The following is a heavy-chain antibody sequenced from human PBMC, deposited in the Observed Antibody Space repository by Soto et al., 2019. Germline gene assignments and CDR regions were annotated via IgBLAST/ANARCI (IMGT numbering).Heavy chain of an antibody. D-gene: IGHD2-21*01. Sequence: SETLSLTCSVFGASISNGDNYWSWIRHPPGNGLEWIGYIYYSGSTTYSPSLKSRLAMSVDRSRNQFSLKLNSVTAADTAVYYCARVVVGPISYFFDVWGLGTVVTVSS. J-gene: IGHJ4*02. CDR3: ARVVVGPISYFFDV. V-gene: IGHV4-30-4*01. CDR2: IYYSGST. CDR1: GASISNGDNY.